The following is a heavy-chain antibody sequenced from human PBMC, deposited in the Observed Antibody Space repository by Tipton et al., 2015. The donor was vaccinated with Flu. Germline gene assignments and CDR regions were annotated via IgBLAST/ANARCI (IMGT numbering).Heavy chain of an antibody. Sequence: TLSLTCSVSNFSITSGYYWGWIRQPPGKGLEWIGSIYYSGNTYYNPPLESRVTISVDTSKNHFSLRLTSVTATDTAIYYCARCYVGYPHIYWGQGSLVTVSS. D-gene: IGHD2-2*01. CDR3: ARCYVGYPHIY. J-gene: IGHJ4*02. CDR2: IYYSGNT. V-gene: IGHV4-38-2*02. CDR1: NFSITSGYY.